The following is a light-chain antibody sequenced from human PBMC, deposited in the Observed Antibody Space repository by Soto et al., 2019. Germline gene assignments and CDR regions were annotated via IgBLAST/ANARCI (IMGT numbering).Light chain of an antibody. CDR2: DAS. CDR3: QQYNSYWT. CDR1: QSISSW. Sequence: DIQMTQSPSTLSASVGDRVTITCRASQSISSWLARYQQKPGKAPKLLTYDASSLESGVPSRFSGSGSGTEFTLTISSLQPDDFATYYCQQYNSYWTFGQGTKVDIK. J-gene: IGKJ1*01. V-gene: IGKV1-5*01.